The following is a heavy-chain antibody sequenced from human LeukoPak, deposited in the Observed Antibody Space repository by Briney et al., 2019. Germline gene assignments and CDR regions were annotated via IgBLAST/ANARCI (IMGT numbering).Heavy chain of an antibody. Sequence: SETLSLTCTVPGGSISSGGYYWSWIRQPPGKGLEWIGYIYHSGSTYYNPSLKSRVTISVDRSKNQFSLKLSSVTAADTAVYYCARDSFPLYDSSGYYAFDIWGQGTMVTVSS. CDR1: GGSISSGGYY. V-gene: IGHV4-30-2*01. D-gene: IGHD3-22*01. J-gene: IGHJ3*02. CDR3: ARDSFPLYDSSGYYAFDI. CDR2: IYHSGST.